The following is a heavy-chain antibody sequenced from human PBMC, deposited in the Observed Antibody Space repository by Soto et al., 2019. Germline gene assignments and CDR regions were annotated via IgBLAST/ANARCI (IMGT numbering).Heavy chain of an antibody. CDR3: AKEVGPTYYDILTGYLRPYFYPNYFDY. V-gene: IGHV3-66*02. CDR2: IQSGGPT. D-gene: IGHD3-9*01. J-gene: IGHJ4*02. CDR1: GFTVSSKY. Sequence: PGGSLRLSCAASGFTVSSKYMSWVRQAPGKGLEWVSLIQSGGPTYYADPVKGRFTISRDNSENTVYLQMDSLRAEDTAVYYCAKEVGPTYYDILTGYLRPYFYPNYFDYWGQGTLVTVSS.